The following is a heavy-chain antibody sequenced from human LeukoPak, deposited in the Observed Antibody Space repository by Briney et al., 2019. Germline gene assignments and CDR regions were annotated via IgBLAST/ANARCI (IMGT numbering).Heavy chain of an antibody. Sequence: ASVKVSCKAFGYTFTSNYMHWVRQAPGQGTEWMGVISPSGGSTTYAQKLQGRVTLTRDTSTSTDYLGLSSLRSEDTAVYYCARDNAVRDEAWWFNPWGQGTLVTVSS. D-gene: IGHD5-24*01. CDR1: GYTFTSNY. CDR3: ARDNAVRDEAWWFNP. V-gene: IGHV1-46*01. CDR2: ISPSGGST. J-gene: IGHJ5*02.